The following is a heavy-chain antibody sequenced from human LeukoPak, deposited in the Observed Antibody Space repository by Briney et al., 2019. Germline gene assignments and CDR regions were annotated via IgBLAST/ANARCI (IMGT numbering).Heavy chain of an antibody. Sequence: ASVKVSCKASGGTFSSYAISWVRQAPGQGLEWMGRIIPIFGIANYAQKSQGRVTITADKSTSTAYMELSSLRSEDTAVYYCARWTPSLGDSGGYYYVGYFQHWGQGTLVTVSS. V-gene: IGHV1-69*04. CDR3: ARWTPSLGDSGGYYYVGYFQH. CDR2: IIPIFGIA. J-gene: IGHJ1*01. D-gene: IGHD3-22*01. CDR1: GGTFSSYA.